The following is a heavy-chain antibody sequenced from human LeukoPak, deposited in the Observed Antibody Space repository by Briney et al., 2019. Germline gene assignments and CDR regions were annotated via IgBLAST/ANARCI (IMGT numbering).Heavy chain of an antibody. Sequence: ASVKVSCKASGYTFTGYYMHWVRQAPGQGLEWMGWINPNSGDTNYAQQFQGRVTMTRDTSISTAYMDLSSLRSDDTAVYYCARVDRYGLDHFDYWGQGTLVTVSS. D-gene: IGHD5-18*01. J-gene: IGHJ4*02. V-gene: IGHV1-2*02. CDR1: GYTFTGYY. CDR2: INPNSGDT. CDR3: ARVDRYGLDHFDY.